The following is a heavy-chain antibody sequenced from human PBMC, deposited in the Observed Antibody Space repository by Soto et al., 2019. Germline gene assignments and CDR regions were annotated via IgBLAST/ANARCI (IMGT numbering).Heavy chain of an antibody. Sequence: ASVKVSCKASGGTFSSYAISWVRQAPGQGLEWMGGIIPIFGTANYAQKFQGRVTITADESTSTAYMELSSLRSEDTAVYYCASFGMDTAMVTYYYYGMDVWGQGTTVTVSS. CDR3: ASFGMDTAMVTYYYYGMDV. CDR1: GGTFSSYA. J-gene: IGHJ6*02. V-gene: IGHV1-69*13. D-gene: IGHD5-18*01. CDR2: IIPIFGTA.